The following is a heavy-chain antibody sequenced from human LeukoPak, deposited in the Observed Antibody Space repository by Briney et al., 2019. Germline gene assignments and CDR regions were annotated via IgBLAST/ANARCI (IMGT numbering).Heavy chain of an antibody. CDR1: GGSISSYY. CDR3: ARQPISGSYWGYFDY. V-gene: IGHV4-59*08. J-gene: IGHJ4*02. Sequence: SETLSLTCTVSGGSISSYYWSWIRQPPGKGLEWIGYIYYSGTTNYNPSLKSRVTISVVTSKNQFSLKLSSVTAADTAVYYCARQPISGSYWGYFDYWGQGTLVTVSS. CDR2: IYYSGTT. D-gene: IGHD1-26*01.